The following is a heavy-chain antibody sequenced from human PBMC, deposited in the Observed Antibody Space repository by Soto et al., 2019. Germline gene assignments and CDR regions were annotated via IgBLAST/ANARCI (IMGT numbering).Heavy chain of an antibody. CDR3: ARGSWDDVTGHYYMDV. Sequence: SQTLSLTCDISRNRISSNIAAWNWLRQTPSRGLEWLGRTYYRSKWYINYAVSVKSRITVDPDTSMNQFSLQLNSVTPEDTAVYYCARGSWDDVTGHYYMDVWGKGTTVTVSS. D-gene: IGHD1-1*01. J-gene: IGHJ6*03. V-gene: IGHV6-1*01. CDR2: TYYRSKWYI. CDR1: RNRISSNIAA.